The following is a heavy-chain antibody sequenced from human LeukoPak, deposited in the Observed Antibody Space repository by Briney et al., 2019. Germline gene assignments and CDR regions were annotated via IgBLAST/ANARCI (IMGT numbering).Heavy chain of an antibody. J-gene: IGHJ2*01. V-gene: IGHV4-34*01. CDR2: INHSGST. CDR1: GGSFRGYY. D-gene: IGHD6-13*01. Sequence: SETLSLTCAVYGGSFRGYYWSWIRQPPGKGLEWIGEINHSGSTNYNPSLKSRVTISVDTSKNQFSLKLSSVTAADTAVYYCARGGSSWYWGTATRGWYFDLWGRGTLVTVSS. CDR3: ARGGSSWYWGTATRGWYFDL.